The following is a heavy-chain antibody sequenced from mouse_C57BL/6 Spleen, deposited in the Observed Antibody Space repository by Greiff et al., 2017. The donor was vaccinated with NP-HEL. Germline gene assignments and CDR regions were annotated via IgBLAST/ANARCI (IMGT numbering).Heavy chain of an antibody. CDR3: ASWDRYYFDY. J-gene: IGHJ2*01. Sequence: QVQLQQPGAELVRPGTSVKLSCKASGYTFTSYWLHWVKQRPGQGLEWIGVIDPSDSYTNYNQKFKGKATLTVDTSSSTAYMQLSSLTSEDSAVYYCASWDRYYFDYWGQGTTLTVSS. CDR1: GYTFTSYW. D-gene: IGHD3-3*01. V-gene: IGHV1-59*01. CDR2: IDPSDSYT.